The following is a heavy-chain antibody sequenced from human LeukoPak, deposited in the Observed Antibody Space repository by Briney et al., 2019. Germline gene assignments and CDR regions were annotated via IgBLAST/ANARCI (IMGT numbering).Heavy chain of an antibody. Sequence: GESLKISCKGSGYSFSTYWIAWVRPMPGKGLEWVGIIYLDESNIRYSPSFQGEVTISADKSISTAYLQWSSLKASDTAIYYCARPPSRGYSSSFEYWGQGTLVTVSS. D-gene: IGHD2-2*03. CDR2: IYLDESNI. V-gene: IGHV5-51*01. J-gene: IGHJ4*02. CDR3: ARPPSRGYSSSFEY. CDR1: GYSFSTYW.